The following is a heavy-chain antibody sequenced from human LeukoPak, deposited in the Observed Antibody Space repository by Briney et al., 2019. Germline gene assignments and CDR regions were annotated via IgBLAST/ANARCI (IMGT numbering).Heavy chain of an antibody. CDR3: ATPSFEGGSGSYYRY. CDR2: FDPEDGET. V-gene: IGHV1-24*01. D-gene: IGHD3-10*01. J-gene: IGHJ4*02. Sequence: GRSLRLSCAASGFTFSSYAMHWVRQAPGKGLEWMGGFDPEDGETIYAQKFQGRVTMTEDTSTDTAYMELSSLRSEDTAVYYCATPSFEGGSGSYYRYWGQGTLVTVSS. CDR1: GFTFSSYA.